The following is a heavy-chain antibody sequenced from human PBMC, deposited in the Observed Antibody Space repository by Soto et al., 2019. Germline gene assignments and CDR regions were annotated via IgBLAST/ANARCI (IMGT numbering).Heavy chain of an antibody. D-gene: IGHD6-19*01. CDR1: GGSFSGYY. J-gene: IGHJ4*02. CDR2: INHSGST. Sequence: QVQLQQWGAGLLKPSETLSLTCAVYGGSFSGYYWSWIRQPPGKGLEWIGEINHSGSTNYNPSLKSRVTISVDTSKNQFSLKLSSVTAADTAVYYCATSRGYSSGWYAGYWGQGTLVTVSS. CDR3: ATSRGYSSGWYAGY. V-gene: IGHV4-34*01.